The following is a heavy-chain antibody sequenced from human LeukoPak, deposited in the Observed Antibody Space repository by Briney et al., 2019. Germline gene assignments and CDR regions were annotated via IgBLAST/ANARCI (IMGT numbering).Heavy chain of an antibody. V-gene: IGHV3-15*01. D-gene: IGHD3-16*02. J-gene: IGHJ4*02. CDR2: IKSKTDGGTT. CDR3: TTGGSCLAGDYVWGSYRYGGGDYSDY. Sequence: GGSLRLSCAASGFTFSNAWMSWVRQAPGKGLEWVGRIKSKTDGGTTDYAAPVKGRFTISRDDSKNTLYLQMNGLKTEDTAVYYCTTGGSCLAGDYVWGSYRYGGGDYSDYWGQGTLVTVSS. CDR1: GFTFSNAW.